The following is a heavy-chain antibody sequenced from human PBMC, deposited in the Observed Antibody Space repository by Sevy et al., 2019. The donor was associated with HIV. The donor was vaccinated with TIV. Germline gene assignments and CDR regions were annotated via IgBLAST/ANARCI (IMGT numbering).Heavy chain of an antibody. J-gene: IGHJ6*02. Sequence: GGSLRLSCAASGFTFSSYWMTWVRQAPGKGLEWVANIKGDGSERYYVDAVRGRFTISRDNAKNSLYLQMNSRRVEDMALYYCARDCNSNRCLWGLDVWGQGTTVTVSS. D-gene: IGHD2-2*01. CDR1: GFTFSSYW. V-gene: IGHV3-7*03. CDR2: IKGDGSER. CDR3: ARDCNSNRCLWGLDV.